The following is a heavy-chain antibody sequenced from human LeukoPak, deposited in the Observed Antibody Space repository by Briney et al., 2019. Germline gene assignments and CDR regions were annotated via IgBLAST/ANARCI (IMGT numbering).Heavy chain of an antibody. CDR1: GGSTSSDSYY. CDR3: ARGVVGVDDAFDI. V-gene: IGHV4-61*02. Sequence: PSETLSLTCTVSGGSTSSDSYYWSWIRQPAGKGLEWTGRILDSGSTDYNPPLKGRVTISVDTSKNQFSLQLRSVTAADTAVYYCARGVVGVDDAFDIWGQGTMVTVSS. CDR2: ILDSGST. J-gene: IGHJ3*02. D-gene: IGHD2-2*01.